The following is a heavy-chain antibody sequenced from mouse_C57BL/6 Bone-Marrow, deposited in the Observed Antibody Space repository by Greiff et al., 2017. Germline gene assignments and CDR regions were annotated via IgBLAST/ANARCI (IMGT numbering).Heavy chain of an antibody. V-gene: IGHV7-3*01. CDR2: IRNKANGYTT. Sequence: EVKLVESGGGLVQPGGSLSLSCAASGFTFTDYYMSWVRQPPGKALEWLGFIRNKANGYTTEYSASVKGRFTISRDNSQSILYLQMNALRAEDSATYYCARYTGEITTGRFDYWGQGTTLTVSS. D-gene: IGHD1-1*01. CDR3: ARYTGEITTGRFDY. J-gene: IGHJ2*01. CDR1: GFTFTDYY.